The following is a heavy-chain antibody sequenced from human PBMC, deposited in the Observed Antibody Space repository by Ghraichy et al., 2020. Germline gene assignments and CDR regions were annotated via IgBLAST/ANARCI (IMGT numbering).Heavy chain of an antibody. J-gene: IGHJ4*02. CDR3: AKVGYDSSGYSYYFDY. CDR2: ISYDGSNK. Sequence: GGSLRLSCAASGFTFSSYGMHWVRQAPGKGLEWVAVISYDGSNKYYADSVKGRFTISRDNSKNTLYLQMNSLRAEDTAVYYCAKVGYDSSGYSYYFDYWGQGTLVTVSS. D-gene: IGHD3-22*01. V-gene: IGHV3-30*18. CDR1: GFTFSSYG.